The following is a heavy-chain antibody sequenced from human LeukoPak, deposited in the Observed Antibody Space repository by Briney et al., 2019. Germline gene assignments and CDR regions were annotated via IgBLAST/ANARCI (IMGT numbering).Heavy chain of an antibody. Sequence: ASVKVSCKASGYTFTNYDINWVRQATGQGLEWMGWMNPNSGNPDYAQKIQGRVTMTMNTSISTAYMDLSSLRSEDTAVYYCARALSWTTESYYYMDVWGKGTTVTVS. D-gene: IGHD3/OR15-3a*01. CDR3: ARALSWTTESYYYMDV. CDR1: GYTFTNYD. V-gene: IGHV1-8*01. CDR2: MNPNSGNP. J-gene: IGHJ6*03.